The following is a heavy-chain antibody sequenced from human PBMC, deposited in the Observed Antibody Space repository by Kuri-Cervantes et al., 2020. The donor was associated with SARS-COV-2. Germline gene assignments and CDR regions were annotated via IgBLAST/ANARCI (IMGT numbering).Heavy chain of an antibody. CDR2: IDPSDYYN. V-gene: IGHV5-10-1*01. Sequence: CKGSGYSFTSYWIGWVRQMPGKGLEWMGRIDPSDYYNNYSPSFQGHVTISADKSISTAYLQWSSLKASDTAMYYCARDMTYYYYGMDVWGQGTTVTVSS. CDR3: ARDMTYYYYGMDV. CDR1: GYSFTSYW. J-gene: IGHJ6*02.